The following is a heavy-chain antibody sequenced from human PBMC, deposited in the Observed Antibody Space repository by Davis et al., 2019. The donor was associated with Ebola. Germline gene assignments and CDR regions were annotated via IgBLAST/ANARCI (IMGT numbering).Heavy chain of an antibody. CDR3: ARAGHIVVVTAIKDDDAFDI. J-gene: IGHJ3*02. CDR1: GYTFTGYY. V-gene: IGHV1-46*01. Sequence: ASVKVSCKASGYTFTGYYMHWVRQAPGQGLEWMGIINPSGGSTSYAQKFQGRVTMTRDTSTSTVYMELSSLRSEDTAVYYCARAGHIVVVTAIKDDDAFDIWGQGTMVTVSS. D-gene: IGHD2-21*02. CDR2: INPSGGST.